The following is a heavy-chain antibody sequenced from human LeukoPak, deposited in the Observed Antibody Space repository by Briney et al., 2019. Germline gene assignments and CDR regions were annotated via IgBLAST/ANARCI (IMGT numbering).Heavy chain of an antibody. V-gene: IGHV1-18*01. J-gene: IGHJ6*03. CDR3: AREESSLGGRFEYYYYMDV. D-gene: IGHD3-16*01. Sequence: GASVKVSCKASGYTFSSYGISWVRQAPGEGLEWMGWISGYNGYTKNAQKLQGRVTMTTDASTTTAYMELRSLRSDDTAVYYCAREESSLGGRFEYYYYMDVWGKGTTVTISS. CDR1: GYTFSSYG. CDR2: ISGYNGYT.